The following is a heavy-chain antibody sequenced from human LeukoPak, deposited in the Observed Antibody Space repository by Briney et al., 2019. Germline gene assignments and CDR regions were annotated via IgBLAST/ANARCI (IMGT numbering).Heavy chain of an antibody. J-gene: IGHJ4*02. V-gene: IGHV1-18*01. Sequence: ASVKVSCKASGYTFTSYGISWVRQAPGQGLEWMGWISAYNGNTNYAQKLQGRVTMTTDTSTSTAYMELSRLTSDDTAVYYCAREYSSSSGRLYDYWGLGTLVTVSS. CDR3: AREYSSSSGRLYDY. D-gene: IGHD6-6*01. CDR1: GYTFTSYG. CDR2: ISAYNGNT.